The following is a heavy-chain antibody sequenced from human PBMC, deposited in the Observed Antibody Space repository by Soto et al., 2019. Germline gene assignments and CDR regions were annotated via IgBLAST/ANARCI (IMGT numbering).Heavy chain of an antibody. J-gene: IGHJ4*02. CDR2: ISYDGNNK. V-gene: IGHV3-30-3*01. CDR1: GFIFSNSA. Sequence: GGTLRLSCAGSGFIFSNSAFHWVRQAPGKGLEWVALISYDGNNKYYADSVKGRFTISRDNSKNTLYLQMHSLRADDTAVYYCAREVASYDRSGFFDYWGQGALVTVSS. CDR3: AREVASYDRSGFFDY. D-gene: IGHD3-22*01.